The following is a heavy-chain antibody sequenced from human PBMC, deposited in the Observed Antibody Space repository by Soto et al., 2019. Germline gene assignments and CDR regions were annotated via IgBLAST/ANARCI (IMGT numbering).Heavy chain of an antibody. Sequence: ASVKVSCKASGYTFTGYYMHWVRQAPGQGLEWMGWINPNSGGTNYAQKFQGWVTMTRDTSISTAYMELSRLRSDDTAVYYCARESLAVAGTMGFDYWGQGTLVTVSS. D-gene: IGHD6-19*01. V-gene: IGHV1-2*04. CDR3: ARESLAVAGTMGFDY. J-gene: IGHJ4*02. CDR1: GYTFTGYY. CDR2: INPNSGGT.